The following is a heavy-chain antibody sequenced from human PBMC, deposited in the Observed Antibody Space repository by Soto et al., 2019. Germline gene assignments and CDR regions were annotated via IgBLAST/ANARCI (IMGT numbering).Heavy chain of an antibody. CDR3: ARDVTTGVTIFGVVTHNWFDP. Sequence: QAGGSLRLSCAASGFTFSSYWMSWVRQAPGKGLEWVANIKQDGSEKYYVDSVKGRFTISRDNAKNSLYLQMNSLRAEDTAVYYCARDVTTGVTIFGVVTHNWFDPWGQGTLVTVSS. J-gene: IGHJ5*02. CDR2: IKQDGSEK. CDR1: GFTFSSYW. V-gene: IGHV3-7*01. D-gene: IGHD3-3*01.